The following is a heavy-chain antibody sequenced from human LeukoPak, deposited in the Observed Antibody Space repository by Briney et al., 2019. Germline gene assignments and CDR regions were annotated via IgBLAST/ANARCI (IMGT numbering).Heavy chain of an antibody. D-gene: IGHD3-10*01. J-gene: IGHJ6*02. CDR2: IIPILGIA. Sequence: GASVKVSCKASGGTFSSYAISWVRQAPGQGLEWMGRIIPILGIANYAQKFQGRVTVTADKSTSTAYMELSSLRSEDTAVYYCARDPPKLLWFGTLSMDVWGQGTTVTVSS. CDR3: ARDPPKLLWFGTLSMDV. V-gene: IGHV1-69*04. CDR1: GGTFSSYA.